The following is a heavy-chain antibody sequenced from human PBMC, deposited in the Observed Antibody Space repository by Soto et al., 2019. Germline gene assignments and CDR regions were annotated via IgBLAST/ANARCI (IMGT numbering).Heavy chain of an antibody. CDR2: IYWDDDK. CDR3: ARESRRFFDC. Sequence: QITLKESGPTLVKPTQTLTLTCTFSRFSLSTTGVGVGWIRQPPGKALEWLAIIYWDDDKRYSPSLKSRLTITKDTSNNQVVLTMTNMDPVDTATYYCARESRRFFDCWGQGTLVTVSS. J-gene: IGHJ4*02. V-gene: IGHV2-5*02. CDR1: RFSLSTTGVG. D-gene: IGHD2-2*01.